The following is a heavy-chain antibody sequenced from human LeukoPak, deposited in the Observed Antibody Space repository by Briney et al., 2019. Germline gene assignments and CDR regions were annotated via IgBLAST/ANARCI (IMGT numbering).Heavy chain of an antibody. CDR2: ISSSGSTI. J-gene: IGHJ5*02. V-gene: IGHV3-11*04. Sequence: GGSLRLSCAASGFTFSDYYMSWIRQAPGKGLEWVSYISSSGSTIYYADSVKGRFTISRDNAKNSLYLQMNSLRAEDTAVYYCARVIVVVVAATPVLSWFDPWGQGTLVTVSS. D-gene: IGHD2-15*01. CDR1: GFTFSDYY. CDR3: ARVIVVVVAATPVLSWFDP.